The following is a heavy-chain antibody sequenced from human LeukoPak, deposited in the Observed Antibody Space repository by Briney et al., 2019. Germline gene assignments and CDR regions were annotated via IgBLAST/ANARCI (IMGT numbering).Heavy chain of an antibody. D-gene: IGHD2-21*02. J-gene: IGHJ4*02. V-gene: IGHV3-15*01. CDR2: IKTKTEGVTT. Sequence: GSLRLSCAASGFTFNNAWMNWVRQAPGKGLELVGRIKTKTEGVTTDYPAPVKGRFTISRDDSKATLYLQMNSLKTEDTAVYYCTTRVVTTNDYWGRGTLVTVSS. CDR3: TTRVVTTNDY. CDR1: GFTFNNAW.